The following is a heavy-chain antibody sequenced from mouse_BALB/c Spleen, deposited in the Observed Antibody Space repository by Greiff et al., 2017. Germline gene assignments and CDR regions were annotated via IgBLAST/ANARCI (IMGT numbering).Heavy chain of an antibody. J-gene: IGHJ3*01. CDR2: ISSGGSYT. Sequence: EVQGVESGGGLVKPGGSLKLSCAASGFTFSSYAMSWVRQSPEKRLEWVAEISSGGSYTYYPDTVTGRFTISRDNAKNTLYLEMSSLRSEDTAMYYCARARSLTGIAYWGQGTLVTVSA. CDR1: GFTFSSYA. V-gene: IGHV5-9-4*01. D-gene: IGHD4-1*01. CDR3: ARARSLTGIAY.